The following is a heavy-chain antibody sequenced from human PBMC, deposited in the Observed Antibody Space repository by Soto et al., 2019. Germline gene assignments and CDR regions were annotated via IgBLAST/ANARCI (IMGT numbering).Heavy chain of an antibody. Sequence: GGSLRLSCAASGFTFSNAWMNWVRQAPGKGLEWVGRIKSKTDGGTTDYAATVKGRFTISKYDTDNTLYLQMNSLKTEDTAVYYCTTPGGRGYSYGYDYYYYGMDVWGQGTTVTVSS. CDR2: IKSKTDGGTT. D-gene: IGHD5-18*01. CDR3: TTPGGRGYSYGYDYYYYGMDV. CDR1: GFTFSNAW. J-gene: IGHJ6*02. V-gene: IGHV3-15*07.